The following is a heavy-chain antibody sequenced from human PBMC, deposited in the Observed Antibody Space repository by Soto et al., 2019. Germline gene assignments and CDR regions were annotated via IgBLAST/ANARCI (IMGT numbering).Heavy chain of an antibody. J-gene: IGHJ4*02. Sequence: LRLSCAASGFTFSTYTMGWVRQAPGKGLEWVSVVSSGGGTHYADSVKGRFTVSRDNSKNTLSLQMNSLRADDTAVYYCAKRRGAGGHFDYGGQGALVTVSS. CDR2: VSSGGGT. CDR1: GFTFSTYT. D-gene: IGHD2-15*01. V-gene: IGHV3-23*01. CDR3: AKRRGAGGHFDY.